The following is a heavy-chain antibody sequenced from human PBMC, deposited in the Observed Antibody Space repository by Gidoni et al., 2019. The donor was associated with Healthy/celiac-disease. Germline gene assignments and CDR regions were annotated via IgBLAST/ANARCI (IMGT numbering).Heavy chain of an antibody. CDR1: GFTCSSYA. CDR2: ISYDGSNK. Sequence: QVQLVESGGGVVQPGRSLRLSCAAPGFTCSSYAMHWVRQAPGKGLEWVAVISYDGSNKYYADTVKGRVTISRDNSKNTLYLQMDSLRAEDTAVYYCARVVDSSSWPGGQYYYYYGMDVWGQGTTVTVSS. J-gene: IGHJ6*02. D-gene: IGHD6-13*01. CDR3: ARVVDSSSWPGGQYYYYYGMDV. V-gene: IGHV3-30-3*01.